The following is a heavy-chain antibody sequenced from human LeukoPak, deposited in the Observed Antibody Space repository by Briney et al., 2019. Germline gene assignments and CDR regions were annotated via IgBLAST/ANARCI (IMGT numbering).Heavy chain of an antibody. D-gene: IGHD3-3*01. Sequence: GASVKVSCKASGFTFTNYAMQCVRQAPGQRLEWMGWINAGNGHTRYSQRFQGRVTITRDTSATTVYMEVTSLRSEETAVYYCARGIWSRTVSSYYFDYWGQGTLVTVSS. CDR1: GFTFTNYA. CDR3: ARGIWSRTVSSYYFDY. V-gene: IGHV1-3*01. CDR2: INAGNGHT. J-gene: IGHJ4*02.